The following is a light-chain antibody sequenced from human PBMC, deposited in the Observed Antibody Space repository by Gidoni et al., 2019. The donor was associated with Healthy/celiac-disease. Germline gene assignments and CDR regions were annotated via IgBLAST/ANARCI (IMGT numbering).Light chain of an antibody. CDR3: QQYNNWPPQIT. CDR1: QSVSSN. CDR2: GAS. V-gene: IGKV3-15*01. Sequence: EIVMTQSPATLSVSPGERATLSCRASQSVSSNLAWYQKKPCQATRLRIYGASTRATGIPARFSGSGSGTEFTLTISSLQSEDFAVYYCQQYNNWPPQITFGQGTRLEIK. J-gene: IGKJ5*01.